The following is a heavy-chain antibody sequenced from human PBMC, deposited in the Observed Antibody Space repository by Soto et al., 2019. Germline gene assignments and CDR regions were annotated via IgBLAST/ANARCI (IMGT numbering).Heavy chain of an antibody. Sequence: GGSLRLSCAASGFTFSGSAMHWVRQASGKGLEWVGRIRSKANSYATAYAASVKGRFTISRDDSKNTAYLQMNSLKTEDTAVYYCTRLGVSYYGSGREFRYYYYGMDVWGQGTTVTVSS. CDR3: TRLGVSYYGSGREFRYYYYGMDV. CDR1: GFTFSGSA. D-gene: IGHD3-10*01. V-gene: IGHV3-73*01. J-gene: IGHJ6*02. CDR2: IRSKANSYAT.